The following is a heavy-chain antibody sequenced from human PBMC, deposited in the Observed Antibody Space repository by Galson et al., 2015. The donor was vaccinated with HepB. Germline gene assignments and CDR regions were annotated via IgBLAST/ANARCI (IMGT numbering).Heavy chain of an antibody. D-gene: IGHD6-13*01. V-gene: IGHV3-23*01. CDR2: ISGSGGST. Sequence: SLRLSCAASGFTFSSYAMSWVRQVPGKGLEWVSAISGSGGSTYYADSVKGRFTISRDNSKNTLYLQMNSLRAEDTAVYYCAKDTRSWKTTHQLDYWGQGTLVTVSS. CDR3: AKDTRSWKTTHQLDY. J-gene: IGHJ4*02. CDR1: GFTFSSYA.